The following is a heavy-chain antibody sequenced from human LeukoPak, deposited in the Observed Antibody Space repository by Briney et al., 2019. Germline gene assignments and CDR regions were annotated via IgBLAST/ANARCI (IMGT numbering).Heavy chain of an antibody. V-gene: IGHV4-61*01. CDR1: GGSVSSGSYY. Sequence: SETLSLTCTVSGGSVSSGSYYWSWIRQPPGKGLEWIGYIYYSGSTNYNPSLKSRVTISVDTSKNQFSLKLSSVTAADTAVYYFATRYSGPRAFEIWGQGTIVTGSP. CDR3: ATRYSGPRAFEI. J-gene: IGHJ3*02. CDR2: IYYSGST. D-gene: IGHD5-12*01.